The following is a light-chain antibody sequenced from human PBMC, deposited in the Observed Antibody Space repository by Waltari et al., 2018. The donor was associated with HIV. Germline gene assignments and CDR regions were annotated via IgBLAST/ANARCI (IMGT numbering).Light chain of an antibody. V-gene: IGLV1-47*01. CDR2: RNN. Sequence: QSVLTQPPSASGTPGQRVTISCSGGSSNIGSHFVYGYQQVAGTTPKLLICRNNKRPSGVPDRFSGSKSGTSASLSISGLRPEDEADYYCATWDDSSSGSWVFGGGTKVTVL. CDR3: ATWDDSSSGSWV. J-gene: IGLJ3*02. CDR1: SSNIGSHF.